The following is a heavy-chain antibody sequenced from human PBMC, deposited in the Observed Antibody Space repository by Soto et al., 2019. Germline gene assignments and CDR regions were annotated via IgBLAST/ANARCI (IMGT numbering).Heavy chain of an antibody. Sequence: QVQLVESGGGVVQPGRSLRLSCAASGFTFSSYGMHWVRQAPGKGLEWVAVISYDGSNKYYADSVKGRFTISRDNSKNTLSLQMNSLRAEDTAVYYCAKDGTCMSTSCYHYGMDVWGQGTTVTVSS. V-gene: IGHV3-30*18. CDR1: GFTFSSYG. CDR3: AKDGTCMSTSCYHYGMDV. CDR2: ISYDGSNK. J-gene: IGHJ6*02. D-gene: IGHD2-2*01.